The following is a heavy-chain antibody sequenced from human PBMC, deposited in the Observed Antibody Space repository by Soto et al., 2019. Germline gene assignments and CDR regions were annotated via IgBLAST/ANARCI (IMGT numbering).Heavy chain of an antibody. Sequence: GGSLRLSCAASGFTFSSYDMHWVRQATGKGLEWVSAIGTAGDTYYPGSVKGRFTISRETAKNSLYLQMNSLRAGDTAVYYCARDGRFYYDSSGSVVFSSGMDVWGQGTTVTVSS. CDR2: IGTAGDT. J-gene: IGHJ6*02. CDR1: GFTFSSYD. V-gene: IGHV3-13*01. D-gene: IGHD3-22*01. CDR3: ARDGRFYYDSSGSVVFSSGMDV.